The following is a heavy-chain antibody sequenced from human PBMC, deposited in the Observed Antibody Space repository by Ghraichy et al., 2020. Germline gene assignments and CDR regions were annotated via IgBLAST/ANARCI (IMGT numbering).Heavy chain of an antibody. D-gene: IGHD5-18*01. CDR3: ARVMLYSYGLDY. Sequence: GESLNISCAASGFTLSSYWMSWVRQAPGKGLEWVANIKQDGSEKYYVDSVKGRFTISRDNAKISLYLQMNSLRAEDTAVYYCARVMLYSYGLDYCGQGIL. CDR2: IKQDGSEK. CDR1: GFTLSSYW. V-gene: IGHV3-7*01. J-gene: IGHJ4*02.